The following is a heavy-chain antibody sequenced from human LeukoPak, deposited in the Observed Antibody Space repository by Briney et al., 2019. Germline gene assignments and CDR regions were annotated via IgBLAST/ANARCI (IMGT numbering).Heavy chain of an antibody. V-gene: IGHV1-2*02. D-gene: IGHD2-2*02. J-gene: IGHJ4*02. Sequence: ASVKVSCKACGYTFTGYYMHWVRQAPGQGLEWMGWINPNSGGTNYAQKFQGRVTMTRDTSISTAYMELSRLRSDDTAVYYCARTYCSSTSCYIFDYWGQGTLVTVSS. CDR3: ARTYCSSTSCYIFDY. CDR1: GYTFTGYY. CDR2: INPNSGGT.